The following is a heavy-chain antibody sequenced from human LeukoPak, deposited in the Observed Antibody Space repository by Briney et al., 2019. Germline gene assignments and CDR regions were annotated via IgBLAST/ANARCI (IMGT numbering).Heavy chain of an antibody. Sequence: GGSLRLSCAASGFTFSSYAMSWVRQAPGKGLEWVSAISGSGGSTYYADSVKGRFTISRDNSKNTLYLQMNSLRAEDTAVYYCAKGCCSGGSCYMNWSDPWGHGTLVTASS. CDR3: AKGCCSGGSCYMNWSDP. CDR2: ISGSGGST. V-gene: IGHV3-23*01. CDR1: GFTFSSYA. J-gene: IGHJ5*02. D-gene: IGHD2-15*01.